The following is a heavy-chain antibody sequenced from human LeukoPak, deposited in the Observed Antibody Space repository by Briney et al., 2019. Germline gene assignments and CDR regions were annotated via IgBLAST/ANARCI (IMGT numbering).Heavy chain of an antibody. Sequence: RASVKVSCKASGYTFTGYYMHWVRQAPGQGLEWMGWINPNSGGTNYAQKFQGRVTMTRDTSISTAYMELSRLISDDTAVYYCARAEALYDSSGYYEDYWGQGTLVTVSS. CDR2: INPNSGGT. CDR3: ARAEALYDSSGYYEDY. J-gene: IGHJ4*02. D-gene: IGHD3-22*01. CDR1: GYTFTGYY. V-gene: IGHV1-2*02.